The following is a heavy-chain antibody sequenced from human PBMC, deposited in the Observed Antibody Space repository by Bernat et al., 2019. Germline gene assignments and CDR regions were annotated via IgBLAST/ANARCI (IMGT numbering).Heavy chain of an antibody. Sequence: EVQLVETGGGLIQPGGSLRLSCAASGFSVSSSYMSWVRQAPGKGLEWVSIIYSGGNTYYADSVRGRFTISRDNSKNTLYLQMNNLRADYTAVYYCARERATVYDAFDIWGQGTIVTVSS. CDR3: ARERATVYDAFDI. J-gene: IGHJ3*02. V-gene: IGHV3-53*02. CDR2: IYSGGNT. CDR1: GFSVSSSY. D-gene: IGHD4-17*01.